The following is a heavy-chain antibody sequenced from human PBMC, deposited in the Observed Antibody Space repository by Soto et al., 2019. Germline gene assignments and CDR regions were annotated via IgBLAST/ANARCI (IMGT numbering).Heavy chain of an antibody. CDR1: GFTFSVYW. V-gene: IGHV3-74*01. Sequence: GRSLRLSCAASGFTFSVYWMHWVRQAPGKGLVWVSRINSDGSSTSYADSVKGRFTISRDNAKNTPYLQMNSLRAEDTAVYYCARGYDYYSYMDVWGKGTTVTVSS. J-gene: IGHJ6*03. CDR2: INSDGSST. CDR3: ARGYDYYSYMDV.